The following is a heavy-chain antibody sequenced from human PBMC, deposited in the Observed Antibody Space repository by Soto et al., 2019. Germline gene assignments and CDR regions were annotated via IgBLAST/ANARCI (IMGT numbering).Heavy chain of an antibody. Sequence: GGSLRLSCAASGFTFSSYSMNWVRQAPGKGLEWVSYISSSSSTIYYADSVKGRFTISRDNAKNSLYLQMNSLRAEDTAVYYCARDFWSGSPYYYYMDVWGKGTTVTVSS. D-gene: IGHD3-3*01. J-gene: IGHJ6*03. CDR3: ARDFWSGSPYYYYMDV. CDR1: GFTFSSYS. CDR2: ISSSSSTI. V-gene: IGHV3-48*01.